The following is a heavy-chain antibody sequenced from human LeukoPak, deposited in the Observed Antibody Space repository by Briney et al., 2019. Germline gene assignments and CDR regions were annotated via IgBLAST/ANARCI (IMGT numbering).Heavy chain of an antibody. Sequence: SETLSLTCAVSGYSISSGHYWGWIRKPPGKGLEWIGSIYHSGSTNYNPSLKSRVTMSVDTSKNELSLKLSSVTAADTAVYYCARADVDTAMVDYWGQGTLVTVSS. CDR1: GYSISSGHY. J-gene: IGHJ4*02. CDR3: ARADVDTAMVDY. D-gene: IGHD5-18*01. V-gene: IGHV4-38-2*01. CDR2: IYHSGST.